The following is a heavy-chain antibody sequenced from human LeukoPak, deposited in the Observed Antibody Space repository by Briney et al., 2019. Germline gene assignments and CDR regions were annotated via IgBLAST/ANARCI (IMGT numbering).Heavy chain of an antibody. D-gene: IGHD5-18*01. J-gene: IGHJ6*03. CDR3: ARVNGYSYGYYYYYMDV. Sequence: SETLSLTCAVYGGSFSGYYWSWIRQPPGKGLEWIGEINHSGSTNYNPSLKSRVTISVDTSKNQFSLKLSSVTAADTAVYYCARVNGYSYGYYYYYMDVWGKGTTVTVSS. CDR2: INHSGST. V-gene: IGHV4-34*01. CDR1: GGSFSGYY.